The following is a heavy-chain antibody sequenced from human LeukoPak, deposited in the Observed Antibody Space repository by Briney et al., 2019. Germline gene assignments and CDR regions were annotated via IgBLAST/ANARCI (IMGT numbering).Heavy chain of an antibody. D-gene: IGHD2-15*01. CDR1: GYTFTSYG. V-gene: IGHV1-18*01. CDR3: ALRYCSGGSCYLAMDV. Sequence: GASVKLSCKASGYTFTSYGISWVRQAPGQGLEWMGWISAYNGNTNYAQKLQGRVTMTTDTSTSTAYMELRSLRSDDTAVYYCALRYCSGGSCYLAMDVWGQGTTVTVSS. J-gene: IGHJ6*02. CDR2: ISAYNGNT.